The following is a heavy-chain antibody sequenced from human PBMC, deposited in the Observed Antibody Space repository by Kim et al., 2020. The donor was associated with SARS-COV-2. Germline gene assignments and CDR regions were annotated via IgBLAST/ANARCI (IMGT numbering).Heavy chain of an antibody. J-gene: IGHJ4*02. Sequence: SPHSGKGRFTIPRDNAKNSLYLQMNSLRAEDTAVYYCARLYGSGSNYFDYWGQGTLVTVSS. CDR3: ARLYGSGSNYFDY. D-gene: IGHD3-10*01. V-gene: IGHV3-21*01.